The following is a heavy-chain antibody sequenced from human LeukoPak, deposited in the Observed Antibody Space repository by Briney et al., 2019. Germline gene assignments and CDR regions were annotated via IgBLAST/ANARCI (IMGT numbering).Heavy chain of an antibody. Sequence: PSETLSLTCAVYGGSFSAYYWSWIRQPPGKGLEWIGEINHSGSTNYNPSLKSRVNISVDTSKNQFSLKLSSVTAADTAVYYCARVSRLWWARDIWGQGTLASVSS. J-gene: IGHJ3*02. CDR2: INHSGST. CDR3: ARVSRLWWARDI. D-gene: IGHD2-21*01. CDR1: GGSFSAYY. V-gene: IGHV4-34*01.